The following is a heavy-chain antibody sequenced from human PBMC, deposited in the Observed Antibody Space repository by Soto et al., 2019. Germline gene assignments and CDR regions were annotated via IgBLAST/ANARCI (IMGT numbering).Heavy chain of an antibody. CDR3: ASRDPGTSVDY. CDR2: IYRTGST. V-gene: IGHV4-4*02. D-gene: IGHD1-7*01. Sequence: SETLSLTCAVSGGSFISNNWWTWVRQPPGQGLEWIGEIYRTGSTNYNPSLKSRVTISLDKSENQFSLKVTSLTAADTAVYYCASRDPGTSVDYWGQGTLVTVSS. CDR1: GGSFISNNW. J-gene: IGHJ4*02.